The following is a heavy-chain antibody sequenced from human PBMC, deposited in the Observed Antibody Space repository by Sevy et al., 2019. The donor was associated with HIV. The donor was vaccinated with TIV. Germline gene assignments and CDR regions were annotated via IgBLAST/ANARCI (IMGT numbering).Heavy chain of an antibody. V-gene: IGHV1-18*01. CDR3: VRDANYDSESSGYPFDD. CDR2: ISGNDGST. Sequence: ASVKVSCKTSGYTFVTYGISWVQQVPGQGPQWMGWISGNDGSTREAQIFQDRVTMTTDRTTSTAYMEVRRLRSDDTAVYYCVRDANYDSESSGYPFDDWGQGTLVTVSS. CDR1: GYTFVTYG. J-gene: IGHJ4*02. D-gene: IGHD3-22*01.